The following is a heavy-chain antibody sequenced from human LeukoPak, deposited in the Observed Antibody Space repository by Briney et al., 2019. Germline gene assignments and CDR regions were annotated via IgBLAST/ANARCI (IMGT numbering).Heavy chain of an antibody. CDR3: ARDYRSGPKCYFIDY. J-gene: IGHJ4*02. CDR1: GFTFSSYA. D-gene: IGHD2-15*01. V-gene: IGHV3-48*04. CDR2: ITSSSTV. Sequence: GGSLRLSCAASGFTFSSYAMSWVRQAPGKGLEWVSYITSSSTVYYAGSVKGRFTISRDNAKNSLFLQMNSLRAEDTAVYYCARDYRSGPKCYFIDYWGQGALVTVSS.